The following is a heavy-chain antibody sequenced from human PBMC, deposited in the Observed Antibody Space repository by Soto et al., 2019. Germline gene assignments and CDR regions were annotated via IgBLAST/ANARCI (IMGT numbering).Heavy chain of an antibody. D-gene: IGHD2-8*01. J-gene: IGHJ5*02. V-gene: IGHV1-18*01. CDR1: GYTFTNYG. CDR3: ARIPNERGGWFDP. CDR2: ITAYNGNT. Sequence: QVQLVQSGTEVKKPGASVKVSCRASGYTFTNYGISWVRQAPGQGLEWMGWITAYNGNTNYAQNLQGRVTMTTDTSTSTAYMELRSLRSDDTAVYYCARIPNERGGWFDPWGQGTLVIVSS.